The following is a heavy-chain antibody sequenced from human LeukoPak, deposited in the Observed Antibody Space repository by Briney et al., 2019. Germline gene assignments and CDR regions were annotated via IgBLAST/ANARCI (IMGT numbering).Heavy chain of an antibody. V-gene: IGHV3-30*02. CDR2: IRYDGSNK. Sequence: GGSLRLSCAASGFTFSSYGMHWVRQAPGKGLEWVAFIRYDGSNKYYADSVKGRFTISRDNSKNTLYLQMNSLRAEDTAVYYLAKDRYSRSWSRWFTPWAQEPLVTV. J-gene: IGHJ5*02. D-gene: IGHD6-13*01. CDR1: GFTFSSYG. CDR3: AKDRYSRSWSRWFTP.